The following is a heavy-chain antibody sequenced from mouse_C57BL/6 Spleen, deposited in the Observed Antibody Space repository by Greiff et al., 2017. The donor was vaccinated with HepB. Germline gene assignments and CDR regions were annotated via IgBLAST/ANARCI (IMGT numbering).Heavy chain of an antibody. J-gene: IGHJ2*01. CDR1: GFTFTDYY. CDR2: IRNKANGYTT. V-gene: IGHV7-3*01. Sequence: EVQRVESGGGLVQPGGSLSLSCAASGFTFTDYYMSWVRQPPGKALEWLGFIRNKANGYTTEYSASVKGRFTISRDNSQSILYLQVNALRAEDSATYYCARSWDYWGQGTTLTVSS. CDR3: ARSWDY.